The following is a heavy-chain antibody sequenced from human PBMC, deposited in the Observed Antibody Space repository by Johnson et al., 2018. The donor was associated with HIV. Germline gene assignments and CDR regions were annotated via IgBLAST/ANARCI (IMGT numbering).Heavy chain of an antibody. CDR3: AETYYYDSRGSRYPFDI. J-gene: IGHJ3*02. Sequence: QVQLVESGGGVVQPGGSLRLSCAASGFTFSSYAMHWVRQAPGKGLEWVAFIRCDGGSKYYADSVKGRFTIYRDNSKNTLYLQMNSLRAEDTAVYYCAETYYYDSRGSRYPFDIWGQGTMVTVSS. V-gene: IGHV3-30*02. CDR1: GFTFSSYA. D-gene: IGHD3-22*01. CDR2: IRCDGGSK.